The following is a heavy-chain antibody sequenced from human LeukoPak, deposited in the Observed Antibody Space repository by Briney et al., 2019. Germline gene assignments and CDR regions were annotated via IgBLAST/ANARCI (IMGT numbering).Heavy chain of an antibody. CDR3: TSGGMVSGDY. D-gene: IGHD2-8*01. Sequence: SETLSLTCTVSGGSINSYYWSWIRQPPGKGLEWIGYIYYSGSTNYNPSLKSRVIISRDTSKNQFSLKLRSVTAADTAVYYCTSGGMVSGDYWGHGTLVTVSP. V-gene: IGHV4-59*01. CDR1: GGSINSYY. CDR2: IYYSGST. J-gene: IGHJ4*01.